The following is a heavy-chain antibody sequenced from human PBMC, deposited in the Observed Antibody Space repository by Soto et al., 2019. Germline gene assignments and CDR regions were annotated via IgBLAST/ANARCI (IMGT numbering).Heavy chain of an antibody. CDR3: ARGVGGIQLWSKGDCFAP. CDR2: IIPILGIA. CDR1: GGTFSSYT. J-gene: IGHJ5*02. D-gene: IGHD5-18*01. Sequence: QVQLVQSGAEVKKRGCSVKVSCKASGGTFSSYTISWVRQAPGQGLEWMGRIIPILGIANYAQKFQGRVTITADKSTSTAYMELSSLRSEDTAVYYCARGVGGIQLWSKGDCFAPWGQGTLVTVSS. V-gene: IGHV1-69*02.